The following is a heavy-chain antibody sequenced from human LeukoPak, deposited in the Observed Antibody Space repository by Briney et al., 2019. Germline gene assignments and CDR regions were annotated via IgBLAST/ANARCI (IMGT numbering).Heavy chain of an antibody. CDR1: GGSISSYY. CDR3: ARDPGLLWFGELLT. Sequence: SETLSLTCTVSGGSISSYYWSWIRQPAGKGLEWIGRIYTSGSTNYNPSLKSRVTMSVDTSKNQFSLKLSSVTAADTAVYYCARDPGLLWFGELLTWGQGTLVTVSS. V-gene: IGHV4-4*07. J-gene: IGHJ4*02. D-gene: IGHD3-10*01. CDR2: IYTSGST.